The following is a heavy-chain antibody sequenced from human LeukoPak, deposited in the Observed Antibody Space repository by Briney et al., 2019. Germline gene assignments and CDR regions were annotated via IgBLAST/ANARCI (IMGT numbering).Heavy chain of an antibody. Sequence: GGSLRLSCAASGFTFSSYGMSWVRQAPGKGLEWVSAISGSGGSTYYADSVKGRFTISRDNSKNTLYLQMNSLRAEDTAVYYCAKTIVVVTAFDYWGQGTLVTVSS. J-gene: IGHJ4*02. D-gene: IGHD2-21*02. CDR2: ISGSGGST. CDR3: AKTIVVVTAFDY. V-gene: IGHV3-23*01. CDR1: GFTFSSYG.